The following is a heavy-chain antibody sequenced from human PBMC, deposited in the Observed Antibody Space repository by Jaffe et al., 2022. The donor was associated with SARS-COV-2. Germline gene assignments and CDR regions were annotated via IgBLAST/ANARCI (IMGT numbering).Heavy chain of an antibody. CDR2: IYYSGST. CDR3: ATTMIVVGGFYYFDY. J-gene: IGHJ4*02. CDR1: GGSISSYY. Sequence: QVQLQESGPGLVKPSETLSLTCTVSGGSISSYYWSWIRQPPGKGLEWIGYIYYSGSTNYNPSLKSRVTISVDTSKNQFSLKLSSVTAADTAVYYCATTMIVVGGFYYFDYWGQGTLVTVSS. V-gene: IGHV4-59*01. D-gene: IGHD3-22*01.